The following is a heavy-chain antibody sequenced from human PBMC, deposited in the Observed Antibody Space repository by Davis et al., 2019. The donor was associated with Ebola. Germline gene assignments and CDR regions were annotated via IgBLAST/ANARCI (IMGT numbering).Heavy chain of an antibody. Sequence: GESLKISCAASGFTFSSYWMSWVRQAPGKGLEWVANIKQDGSEKYYVDSVKGQFTISRDNSKNTLSLQMNSLRAEDTAIYYCAKEDRSSFIDYWGQGTLVTVSS. D-gene: IGHD6-6*01. CDR1: GFTFSSYW. V-gene: IGHV3-7*03. CDR2: IKQDGSEK. CDR3: AKEDRSSFIDY. J-gene: IGHJ4*02.